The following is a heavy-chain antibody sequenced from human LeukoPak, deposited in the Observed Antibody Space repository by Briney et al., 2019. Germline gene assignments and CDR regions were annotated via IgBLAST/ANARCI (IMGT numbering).Heavy chain of an antibody. CDR1: GFTFSSYG. D-gene: IGHD6-19*01. CDR2: IRYERSNK. Sequence: GGSLRLSCAASGFTFSSYGMHWVRQAPGKGLEWVAFIRYERSNKYYADAVKVRFTISRDNSKTTMYLQMNSLRAEETSVYYCATGYSGGWYARLDYWGQGTLVTVSS. J-gene: IGHJ4*02. V-gene: IGHV3-30*02. CDR3: ATGYSGGWYARLDY.